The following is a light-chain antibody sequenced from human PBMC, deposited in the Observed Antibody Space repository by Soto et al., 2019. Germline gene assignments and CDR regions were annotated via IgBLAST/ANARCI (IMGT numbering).Light chain of an antibody. CDR1: SSDVGGYNY. J-gene: IGLJ2*01. Sequence: QSALTQPASVAGSPGQSITISCTGTSSDVGGYNYVSWYQQHTGKAPKLMIYDVSNRPSGVSNRFSGSKSGNTASLTISGLQAEDDADYYCSSFTSSSTLVVFGEGTKLTVL. CDR2: DVS. V-gene: IGLV2-14*01. CDR3: SSFTSSSTLVV.